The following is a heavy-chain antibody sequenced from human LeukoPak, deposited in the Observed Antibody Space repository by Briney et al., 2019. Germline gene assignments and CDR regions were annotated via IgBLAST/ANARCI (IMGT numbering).Heavy chain of an antibody. D-gene: IGHD2-2*02. V-gene: IGHV1-2*02. CDR2: INPNSGGT. CDR3: ARDPRYCSSTSCYTGAFDI. J-gene: IGHJ3*02. Sequence: GASVKVSCKASGYTFTTCGISWVRQAPGQGLEWMGWINPNSGGTNYAQKFQGRVTMTRDTSISTAYMELSRLRSDDTAVYYCARDPRYCSSTSCYTGAFDIWGQGTMVTVSS. CDR1: GYTFTTCG.